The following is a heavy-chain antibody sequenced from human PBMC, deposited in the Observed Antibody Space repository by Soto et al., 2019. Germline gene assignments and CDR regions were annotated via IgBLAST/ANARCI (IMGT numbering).Heavy chain of an antibody. CDR1: GFTFSSYA. V-gene: IGHV3-64D*06. D-gene: IGHD2-2*01. J-gene: IGHJ3*02. CDR2: ISSNGGST. CDR3: VKDRLGAVAVPAAHAFDI. Sequence: GGSLRLSCSASGFTFSSYAMHWVRQAPGKGLEYVSAISSNGGSTYYVDSVKGRFTISRDNSKNTLYLQMSSLRAEDTAVYYCVKDRLGAVAVPAAHAFDIWGQGTMVTVSS.